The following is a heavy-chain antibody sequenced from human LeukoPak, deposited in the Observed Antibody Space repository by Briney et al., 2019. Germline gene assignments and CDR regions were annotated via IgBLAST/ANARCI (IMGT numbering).Heavy chain of an antibody. V-gene: IGHV7-4-1*02. J-gene: IGHJ4*02. D-gene: IGHD3-10*01. CDR3: ARDSRILWFGELLSGVYDY. CDR2: INTNTGNP. CDR1: GYTFTSYA. Sequence: ASVKVSCKASGYTFTSYAMNWVRQAPGQGLEWMGWINTNTGNPTYAQGFTGRFVSSLDTSVSTAYLQISSLKAEDTAVYYCARDSRILWFGELLSGVYDYWGQGTLVTVSS.